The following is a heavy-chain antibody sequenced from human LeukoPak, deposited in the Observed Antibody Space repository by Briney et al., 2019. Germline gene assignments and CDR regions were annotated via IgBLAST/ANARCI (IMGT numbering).Heavy chain of an antibody. CDR1: GFTFSNYW. CDR3: ARDRGGGYFFDP. Sequence: GGSLRLSCEASGFTFSNYWMSWVRQAPGKGLEWVADIKHDGSEKYYVDSVKGRFTISRDNAKNSLYLQVNSLRAEDTAVYYCARDRGGGYFFDPWGQGTLVTVSS. V-gene: IGHV3-7*01. J-gene: IGHJ5*02. D-gene: IGHD3-16*01. CDR2: IKHDGSEK.